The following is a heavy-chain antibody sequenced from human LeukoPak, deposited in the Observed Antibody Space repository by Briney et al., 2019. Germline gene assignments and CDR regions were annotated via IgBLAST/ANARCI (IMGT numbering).Heavy chain of an antibody. CDR3: ARLNHDSSGLSAFDI. CDR1: GGSISSYY. Sequence: SETLSLTCTVSGGSISSYYWSWIRQPPGKGLGWIGYIYYSGSTNYNPSLKSRVTISVDTSKNQFSLKLSSVTAADTAVYYCARLNHDSSGLSAFDIWGQGTMVTVSS. D-gene: IGHD3-22*01. CDR2: IYYSGST. V-gene: IGHV4-59*08. J-gene: IGHJ3*02.